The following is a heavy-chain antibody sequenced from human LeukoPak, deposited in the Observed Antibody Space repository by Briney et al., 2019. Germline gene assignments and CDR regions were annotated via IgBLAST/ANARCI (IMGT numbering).Heavy chain of an antibody. Sequence: NASETLSLTCTVSGVSISSYYWSWIRQPAGKGLEWIGRIYTSGSTNYNPSLKSRVTISIDKSKNQFSLMLTSLTAADTAVYYCAGQYSVPKYYYGLDVWGQGTTVTVSS. V-gene: IGHV4-4*07. CDR1: GVSISSYY. CDR3: AGQYSVPKYYYGLDV. J-gene: IGHJ6*02. D-gene: IGHD2-15*01. CDR2: IYTSGST.